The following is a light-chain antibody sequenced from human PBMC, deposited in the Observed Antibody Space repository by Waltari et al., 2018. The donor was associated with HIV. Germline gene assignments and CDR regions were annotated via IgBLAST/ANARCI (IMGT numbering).Light chain of an antibody. Sequence: EIVLKQSPATLSLSPGEGATLACKASQNVQNVFAWYQLKPGQVPRLLVYDASRRATGVPARFSGSGFGTNFTLTISGLESEDVAIYYCQQREAWPPTFGGGTKVEIK. V-gene: IGKV3-11*01. CDR1: QNVQNV. CDR3: QQREAWPPT. J-gene: IGKJ4*01. CDR2: DAS.